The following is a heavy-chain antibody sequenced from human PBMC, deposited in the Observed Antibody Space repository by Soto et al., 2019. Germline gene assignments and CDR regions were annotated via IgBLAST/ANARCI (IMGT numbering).Heavy chain of an antibody. J-gene: IGHJ6*02. CDR2: ISSSSSYI. Sequence: PGGSLRLSCAASGFTFSSYSMNWVRQAPGKGLEWVSSISSSSSYIYYADSVKGRFTISRDNAKNSLYLQMNSLRAEDTAVYYCARGLGSSWYYYYYGMDVWGQGTTVTVSS. D-gene: IGHD6-13*01. V-gene: IGHV3-21*01. CDR1: GFTFSSYS. CDR3: ARGLGSSWYYYYYGMDV.